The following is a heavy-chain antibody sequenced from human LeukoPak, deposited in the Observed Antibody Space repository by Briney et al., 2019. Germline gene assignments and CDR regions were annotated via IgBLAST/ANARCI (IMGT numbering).Heavy chain of an antibody. CDR3: ARLNEYQVLSEPHDAFDI. CDR1: GGSISSSSYY. V-gene: IGHV4-39*01. Sequence: PSETLSLTCTVSGGSISSSSYYWGWIRQPPGKGLEWIGSIYYSGSTYYNPSLKSRVTISVDTSKNQFSLKLSSVTAADTAVYYCARLNEYQVLSEPHDAFDIWGQGTMVTVSS. D-gene: IGHD2-2*01. J-gene: IGHJ3*02. CDR2: IYYSGST.